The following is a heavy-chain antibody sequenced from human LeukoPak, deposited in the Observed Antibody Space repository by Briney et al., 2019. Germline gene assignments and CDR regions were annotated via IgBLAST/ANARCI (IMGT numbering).Heavy chain of an antibody. CDR2: IYPGDSNI. CDR1: GYILTNYW. V-gene: IGHV5-51*01. CDR3: VRRGMAETGSNGLAP. Sequence: GESLKISCKGSGYILTNYWIGWVRQMPGKGLELMGIIYPGDSNIRYNPSFQGQVTISADKSIDTAYLQWDSLKASDTAVYYCVRRGMAETGSNGLAPWGRGIRVPVS. D-gene: IGHD3-10*01. J-gene: IGHJ5*02.